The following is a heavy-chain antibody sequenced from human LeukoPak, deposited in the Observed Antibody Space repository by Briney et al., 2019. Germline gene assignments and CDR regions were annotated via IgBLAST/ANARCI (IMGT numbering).Heavy chain of an antibody. J-gene: IGHJ6*03. Sequence: SETLSLTCTVSGDSISTYYWSWIRQPPGKGLEWIGYIYYRVTSDYNPSLKSRVTISVDTSKNQFSLKLSSVTAADTAVYYCARHVYYGSGSSYYYYYMDVWGKGTTVTISS. CDR1: GDSISTYY. D-gene: IGHD3-10*01. CDR2: IYYRVTS. CDR3: ARHVYYGSGSSYYYYYMDV. V-gene: IGHV4-59*08.